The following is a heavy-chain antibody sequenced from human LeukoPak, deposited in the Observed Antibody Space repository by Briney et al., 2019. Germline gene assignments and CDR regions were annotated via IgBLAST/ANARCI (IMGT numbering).Heavy chain of an antibody. CDR3: ARVKKLMPEFEF. CDR2: INPNSGAT. J-gene: IGHJ4*02. Sequence: GGSVTVSCTSSGYTFIDYYIHWVRQAPGQGLEWMGWINPNSGATKYAQKFQGRVSMTRDTSINTAYMDLTNLRSDDTAIFYCARVKKLMPEFEFWGQGTLVTVSS. V-gene: IGHV1-2*02. D-gene: IGHD2-2*01. CDR1: GYTFIDYY.